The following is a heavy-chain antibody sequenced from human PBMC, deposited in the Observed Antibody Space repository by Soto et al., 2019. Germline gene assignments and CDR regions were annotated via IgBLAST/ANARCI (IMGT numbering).Heavy chain of an antibody. CDR1: GYTFTTYG. CDR2: ISGYNGNT. Sequence: GASVKVSCKASGYTFTTYGISWVRQAPGQGLEWMGWISGYNGNTKYAQKFQDRVTMTTDTSTSTAYMELRSLRSDDTAVYYCAREVGSRIDYWGQGTLVTVSS. CDR3: AREVGSRIDY. V-gene: IGHV1-18*01. J-gene: IGHJ4*02. D-gene: IGHD6-13*01.